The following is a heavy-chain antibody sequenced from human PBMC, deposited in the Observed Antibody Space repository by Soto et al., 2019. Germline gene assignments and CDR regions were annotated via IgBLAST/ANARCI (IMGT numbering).Heavy chain of an antibody. J-gene: IGHJ6*02. CDR2: ISGSGGST. D-gene: IGHD6-13*01. Sequence: GGSLRLSCAASGFTFSSYAMSWVRQAPGKGLEWVSAISGSGGSTYYADSVKGRFTISRDNSKNTLYLQMNSLRAEDTAVYYCAMTSIAAAGTDYYYYGMDVWGQGTTVTVSS. CDR1: GFTFSSYA. V-gene: IGHV3-23*01. CDR3: AMTSIAAAGTDYYYYGMDV.